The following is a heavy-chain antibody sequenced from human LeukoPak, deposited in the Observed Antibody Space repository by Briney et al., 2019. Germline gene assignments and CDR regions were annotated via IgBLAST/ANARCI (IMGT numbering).Heavy chain of an antibody. CDR2: IRYDGSNK. V-gene: IGHV3-30*04. D-gene: IGHD3-22*01. CDR1: GFTFSSYA. J-gene: IGHJ4*02. CDR3: ARIITLHYFDSSSFSSPFDY. Sequence: PGGSLRLSCAASGFTFSSYAMHWVRQAPGKGLEWVAFIRYDGSNKYYADSVKGRFTISRDNSKNTLYLEMNSLRADDTAIYYCARIITLHYFDSSSFSSPFDYWGQGTLVTVSP.